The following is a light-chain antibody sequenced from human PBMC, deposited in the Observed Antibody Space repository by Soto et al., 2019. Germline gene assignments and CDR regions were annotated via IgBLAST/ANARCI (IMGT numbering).Light chain of an antibody. CDR3: QQYGYLVT. CDR1: KSVDFH. J-gene: IGKJ4*01. CDR2: GAS. Sequence: PGKRATLSCRASKSVDFHLAWYQQKPGRAHRLLIYGASSRATGIPDRFSGSGSGTDFTLTISRLEPEDFAMYYCQQYGYLVTFGGGTKVEIK. V-gene: IGKV3-20*01.